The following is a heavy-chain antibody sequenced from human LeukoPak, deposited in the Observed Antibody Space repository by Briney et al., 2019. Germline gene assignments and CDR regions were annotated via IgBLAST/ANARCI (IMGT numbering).Heavy chain of an antibody. CDR1: GFTFSNYA. CDR2: ISGSGGST. J-gene: IGHJ6*02. D-gene: IGHD6-19*01. V-gene: IGHV3-23*01. CDR3: AKCGAVAGSSYYYYGMDV. Sequence: GGSLRLSCAASGFTFSNYAMSWVRQAPGQGLEWVSGISGSGGSTYYAESVKGRFTISRDNSQNTLYLQMNSLRAEATAVYYCAKCGAVAGSSYYYYGMDVWGQGTTVTVSS.